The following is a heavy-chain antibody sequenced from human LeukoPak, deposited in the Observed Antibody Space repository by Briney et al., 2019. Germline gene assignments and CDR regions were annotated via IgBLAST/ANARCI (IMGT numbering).Heavy chain of an antibody. Sequence: GGSLRLSCAASGFTVSSYAMTWVRQAPGKGLEWVSSIDANGAGTFYADSVKGRFSISRDNAKNTLGLQMHSLTAEDTAVYYCAKDQSYYNWFDPWGQGTLVTVSS. CDR1: GFTVSSYA. D-gene: IGHD3-10*01. CDR3: AKDQSYYNWFDP. V-gene: IGHV3-23*01. J-gene: IGHJ5*02. CDR2: IDANGAGT.